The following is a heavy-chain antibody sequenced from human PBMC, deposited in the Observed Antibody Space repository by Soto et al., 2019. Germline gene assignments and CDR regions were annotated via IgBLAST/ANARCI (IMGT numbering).Heavy chain of an antibody. V-gene: IGHV3-15*07. CDR2: VKSKTDGGSS. D-gene: IGHD1-26*01. J-gene: IGHJ4*01. Sequence: GGSLRLSCVASGFPFSNAWINWVRQVPGKGLEWVGRVKSKTDGGSSDYAAAVKGRFAVSRDDSRHIVYLQMNSLKIEDTGVYYCTTDSRTTLPEIRFDSWGHGPLVTVS. CDR1: GFPFSNAW. CDR3: TTDSRTTLPEIRFDS.